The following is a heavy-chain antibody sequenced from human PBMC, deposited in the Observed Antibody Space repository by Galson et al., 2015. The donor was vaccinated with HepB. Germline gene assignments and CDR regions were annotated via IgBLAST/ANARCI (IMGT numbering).Heavy chain of an antibody. J-gene: IGHJ4*02. CDR3: AREGDYGGNFNFDY. Sequence: SLRLSCAASGFTFSSYGMHWVRQAPGKGLEWVAVIWYDGSNKYYADSVKGRFTISRDNSKNTLYLQMNSLRAEDTAVYYCAREGDYGGNFNFDYWGQGTLVTVSS. CDR2: IWYDGSNK. V-gene: IGHV3-33*01. D-gene: IGHD4-23*01. CDR1: GFTFSSYG.